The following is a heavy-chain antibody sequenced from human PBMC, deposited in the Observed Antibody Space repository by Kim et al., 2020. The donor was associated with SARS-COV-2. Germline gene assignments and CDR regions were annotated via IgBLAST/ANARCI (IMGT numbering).Heavy chain of an antibody. CDR1: GFTFSSYS. CDR2: ISSSSSYI. Sequence: GGSLRLSCAASGFTFSSYSMNWVRQAPWKGLEWVSSISSSSSYIYYADSGKGRFTISRDNAKNSLYLQMNSLRAEDTAVYYCARHRDHSSGWYSGGYWGQGTLVTVSS. CDR3: ARHRDHSSGWYSGGY. J-gene: IGHJ4*02. V-gene: IGHV3-21*01. D-gene: IGHD6-19*01.